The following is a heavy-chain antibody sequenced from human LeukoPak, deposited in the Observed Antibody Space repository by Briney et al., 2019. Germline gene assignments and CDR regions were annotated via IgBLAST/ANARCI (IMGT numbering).Heavy chain of an antibody. D-gene: IGHD1-7*01. CDR3: AREALVTGTTGYYFDY. Sequence: SETLSLTCAVYGGSFSGYYWSWIRQPPGKGLEWIGEINHSGSTNYNPSLKSRVTISVDTSKNQFSLKLSSVTAADTAVYYCAREALVTGTTGYYFDYWGQGTLVTVSS. V-gene: IGHV4-34*01. CDR1: GGSFSGYY. J-gene: IGHJ4*02. CDR2: INHSGST.